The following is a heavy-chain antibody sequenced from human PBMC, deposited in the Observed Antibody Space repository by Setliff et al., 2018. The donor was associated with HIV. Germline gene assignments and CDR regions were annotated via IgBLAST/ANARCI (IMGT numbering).Heavy chain of an antibody. D-gene: IGHD4-17*01. CDR2: IHSSGST. CDR3: ARVQMAYAAFDV. V-gene: IGHV4-4*09. J-gene: IGHJ3*01. Sequence: SETLSLTCTVSGGSVNDFYCNWIRQPPGKGPEWIGYIHSSGSTIYNPSLKSRITISLDTSKEQFSLELSSATAADTAVYYCARVQMAYAAFDVWGQGTMVTVSS. CDR1: GGSVNDFY.